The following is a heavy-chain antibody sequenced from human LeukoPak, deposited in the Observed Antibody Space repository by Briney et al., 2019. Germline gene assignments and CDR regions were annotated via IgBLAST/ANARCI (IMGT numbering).Heavy chain of an antibody. CDR3: ARVSAGDYGLVDY. V-gene: IGHV4-59*01. Sequence: PSETLSLTCTVSGGSISSYYWSWIRQPPGKGLEWIGYIYYSGSTNYNPSLKSRVTISVDTSKNQFSLKLSSVTAADTAVYYCARVSAGDYGLVDYWGQGTLVTVSS. J-gene: IGHJ4*02. D-gene: IGHD4-17*01. CDR2: IYYSGST. CDR1: GGSISSYY.